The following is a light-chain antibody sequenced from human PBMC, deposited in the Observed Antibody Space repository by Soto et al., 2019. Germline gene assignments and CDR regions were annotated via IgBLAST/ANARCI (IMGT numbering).Light chain of an antibody. Sequence: IQMTQSPSSLSASVGDRVTITCRASQSIASYLNWYQQRPGKAPKLLIHATSSLQSGVPSRFSGSGSGTDFTLTISSLQPEDFATYYCLQDYNYPRTFGQGTKVDIK. CDR3: LQDYNYPRT. J-gene: IGKJ1*01. CDR2: ATS. CDR1: QSIASY. V-gene: IGKV1-6*01.